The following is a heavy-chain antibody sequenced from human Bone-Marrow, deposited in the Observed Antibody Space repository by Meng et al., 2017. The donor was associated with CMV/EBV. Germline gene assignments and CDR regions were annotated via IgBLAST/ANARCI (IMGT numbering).Heavy chain of an antibody. CDR3: AKDLGGRDGYGMDV. J-gene: IGHJ6*02. CDR1: GFTFSSYG. CDR2: IWHDGSNK. V-gene: IGHV3-33*06. D-gene: IGHD3-16*01. Sequence: GESLKISCAASGFTFSSYGMHWVRQAPGKGLEWVAVIWHDGSNKYYADSVKGRFTISRDNSKNTLYLQMNSLRAEDTAVYYCAKDLGGRDGYGMDVWGQGTTVTVSS.